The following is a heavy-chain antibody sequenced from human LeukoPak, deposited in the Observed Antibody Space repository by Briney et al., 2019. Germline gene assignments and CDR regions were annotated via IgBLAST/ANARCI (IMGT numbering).Heavy chain of an antibody. Sequence: GGSLRLSCAASGFSVSSNYMSWVRQAPGKGLEWVSVIYAGGTTYYADSVKGRFTISRDNSKNTLYLQMNSLRAEDTAVYYCARGSFMFGELLKPFDYWGQGTLVTVSS. J-gene: IGHJ4*02. CDR2: IYAGGTT. CDR1: GFSVSSNY. D-gene: IGHD3-10*02. V-gene: IGHV3-66*01. CDR3: ARGSFMFGELLKPFDY.